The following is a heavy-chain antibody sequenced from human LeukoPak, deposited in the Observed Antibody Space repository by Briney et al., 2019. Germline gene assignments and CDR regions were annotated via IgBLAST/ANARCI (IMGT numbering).Heavy chain of an antibody. CDR3: ARGAWGIAVAGYLVY. J-gene: IGHJ4*02. D-gene: IGHD6-19*01. CDR1: GGSFSGYY. V-gene: IGHV4-34*01. Sequence: SETLSLTCAVYGGSFSGYYWSWIRQPPGKGLEWIGEINHSGSTNYNPSLKSRVTISVDTSKNQSSLKLSSVTAADTAVYYCARGAWGIAVAGYLVYWGQGTLVTVSS. CDR2: INHSGST.